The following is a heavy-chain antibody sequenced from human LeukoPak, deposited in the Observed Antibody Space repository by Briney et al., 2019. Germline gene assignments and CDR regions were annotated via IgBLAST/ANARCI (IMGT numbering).Heavy chain of an antibody. V-gene: IGHV3-7*03. CDR1: GFALSSHW. CDR2: VNRDGSET. J-gene: IGHJ6*02. Sequence: GGSLRLSCAASGFALSSHWMTWVRQVPGRGPEWVANVNRDGSETYYLDSVKGRFTISKDNAKNSLYLQMNSLRAEDTALFHCARNNGMDVWGQGTTVIVSS. CDR3: ARNNGMDV.